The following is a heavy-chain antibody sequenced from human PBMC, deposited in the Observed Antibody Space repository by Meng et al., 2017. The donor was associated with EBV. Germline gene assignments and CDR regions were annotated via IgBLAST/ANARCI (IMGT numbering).Heavy chain of an antibody. J-gene: IGHJ4*02. CDR1: GGPFRYYA. Sequence: QVQLVQSAAEVKKPGSSVNVSCKASGGPFRYYAISWVRQAPGQGLEWLGGFLPRLGAPNYAQKFHGRVKITADESTSKHYMDLSSLRSEDTAIYYCASESGRGYTPDYWGQGTLVTVSS. CDR3: ASESGRGYTPDY. D-gene: IGHD3-10*01. CDR2: FLPRLGAP. V-gene: IGHV1-69*01.